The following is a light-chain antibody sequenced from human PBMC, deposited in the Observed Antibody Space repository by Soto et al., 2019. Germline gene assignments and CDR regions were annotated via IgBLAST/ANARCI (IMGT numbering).Light chain of an antibody. CDR2: GAS. CDR3: HQYGSSPST. Sequence: IGLTHSAGTLSLSPGERAALSCGATQSISSNYLAWYQQKPGQAPRLLLYGASNSATGIPDRFSGSGSGTDFTLTISRLEPEDFAVYYCHQYGSSPSTFGQGTKVDIK. J-gene: IGKJ1*01. V-gene: IGKV3-20*01. CDR1: QSISSNY.